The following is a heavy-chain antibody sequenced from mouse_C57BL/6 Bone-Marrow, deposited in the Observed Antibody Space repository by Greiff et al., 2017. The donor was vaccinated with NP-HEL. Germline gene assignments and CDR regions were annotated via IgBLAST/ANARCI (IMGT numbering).Heavy chain of an antibody. Sequence: QVQLQQPGAELVRPGTSVKLSCKASGYTFTSYWMHWVKQRPGQGLEWIGVIDPSDSYTNYNQKFKGKATLTVDTSSSTAYMQLSSLTSEDSAVYYCAGDYYGSSLWYFDVWGTGTTVTVSS. V-gene: IGHV1-59*01. D-gene: IGHD1-1*01. CDR1: GYTFTSYW. CDR2: IDPSDSYT. CDR3: AGDYYGSSLWYFDV. J-gene: IGHJ1*03.